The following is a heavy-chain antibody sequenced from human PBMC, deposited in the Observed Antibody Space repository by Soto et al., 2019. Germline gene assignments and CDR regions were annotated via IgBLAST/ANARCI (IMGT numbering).Heavy chain of an antibody. CDR2: IRGNGDPP. V-gene: IGHV3-64D*06. J-gene: IGHJ4*02. CDR3: VKSRGGNNFDFFD. D-gene: IGHD5-12*01. Sequence: GGSLTLSCSASGFTFSSYAMHWVRQAPGKGREYVSGIRGNGDPPFYADSVKGRFTISRDNSKNTLYLQMSSLSADDTAVYYCVKSRGGNNFDFFDWGQGALVTVSS. CDR1: GFTFSSYA.